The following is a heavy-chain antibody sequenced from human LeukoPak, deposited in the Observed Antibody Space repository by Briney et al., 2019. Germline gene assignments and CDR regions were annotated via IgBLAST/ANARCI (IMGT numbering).Heavy chain of an antibody. V-gene: IGHV3-21*01. D-gene: IGHD3-22*01. CDR1: GYAFSSFS. CDR2: ISVRSNYI. J-gene: IGHJ4*02. CDR3: VRLRRNSDTSGYYYYYDF. Sequence: GGSLRLSCAASGYAFSSFSINWVRQAPGKGLEWVSSISVRSNYIYYADSVRGRFSISRDDARDSLYLQMNSLRAEDTAVYYCVRLRRNSDTSGYYYYYDFWGQGTLVTVSS.